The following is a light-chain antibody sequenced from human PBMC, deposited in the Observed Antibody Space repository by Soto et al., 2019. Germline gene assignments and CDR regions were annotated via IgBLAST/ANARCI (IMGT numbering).Light chain of an antibody. V-gene: IGLV2-14*01. CDR3: SSYTSSSTLV. Sequence: QSALTQPASVSGSPGQSITISCTGTSSDVGGYNYVSWYQQHPGKAPKLMIYEVSNRPSRVSNRFSGSKSGNTASLTISGLQAEDEAGYYCSSYTSSSTLVFGGGTQLTVL. CDR1: SSDVGGYNY. J-gene: IGLJ2*01. CDR2: EVS.